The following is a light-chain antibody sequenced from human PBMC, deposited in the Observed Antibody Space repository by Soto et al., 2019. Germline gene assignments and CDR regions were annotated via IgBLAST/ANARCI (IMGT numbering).Light chain of an antibody. CDR3: SSYTSSTTLGV. J-gene: IGLJ3*02. V-gene: IGLV2-14*01. CDR1: NSDVGGYDY. Sequence: QSALTQPASVSGSPGQSITISCTGTNSDVGGYDYVSWYQQHPGKAPKLMIYEVSHRPSGVSNRFSGSTSGNTASLTISGLQAEDEADYYCSSYTSSTTLGVFGGGTQLTVL. CDR2: EVS.